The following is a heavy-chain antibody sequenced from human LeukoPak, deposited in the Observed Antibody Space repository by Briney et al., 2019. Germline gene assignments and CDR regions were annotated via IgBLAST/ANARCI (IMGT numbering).Heavy chain of an antibody. CDR2: INPNSGVT. D-gene: IGHD3-16*01. V-gene: IGHV1-2*02. Sequence: ASVEVSCKTFGYTFTGYYLNWVRLAPGQGLEWMGWINPNSGVTNYAQNFQGRVTLTRDTSINTAYMELSRLTSDDTALYYCATGLTSPFDYWGQGTLVTVSS. CDR1: GYTFTGYY. CDR3: ATGLTSPFDY. J-gene: IGHJ4*02.